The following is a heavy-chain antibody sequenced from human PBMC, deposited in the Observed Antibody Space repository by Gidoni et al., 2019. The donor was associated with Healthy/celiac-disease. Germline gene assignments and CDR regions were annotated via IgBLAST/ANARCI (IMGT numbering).Heavy chain of an antibody. CDR2: IYHSGST. CDR3: AGSITIFGVVDN. J-gene: IGHJ4*02. V-gene: IGHV4-38-2*02. D-gene: IGHD3-3*01. Sequence: QVQLQESGPGLVKPSETLSLTCTVSGYSISSGYYWGWIRQPPGKGLEWIGSIYHSGSTYYNPSLKSRVTISVDTSKNQFSLKLSSVTAADTAMYYCAGSITIFGVVDNWGQGTLVTVSS. CDR1: GYSISSGYY.